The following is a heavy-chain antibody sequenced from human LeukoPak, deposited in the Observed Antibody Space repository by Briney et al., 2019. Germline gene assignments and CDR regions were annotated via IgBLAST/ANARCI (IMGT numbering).Heavy chain of an antibody. CDR1: GFTFSIYA. CDR3: VRTDYYDSSGYYDDFDY. J-gene: IGHJ4*02. CDR2: INKNGGST. V-gene: IGHV3-64*02. D-gene: IGHD3-22*01. Sequence: GGSLRLSCAASGFTFSIYAMHWVRQAPAKGLEYVSGINKNGGSTYYADSVKGRFTISRDNSNNTLYLQMGFVRAEDMAVYYCVRTDYYDSSGYYDDFDYWGQGTLVTVSS.